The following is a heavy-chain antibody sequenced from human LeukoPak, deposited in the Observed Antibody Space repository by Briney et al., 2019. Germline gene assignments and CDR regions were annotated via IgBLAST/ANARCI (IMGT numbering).Heavy chain of an antibody. D-gene: IGHD3-22*01. Sequence: GGSLRLSCAASGFTFSSYGMHWVRQAPGKGLEWVSFISSSSNTIYYADSVKGRFTISRDNAKNSLYLQMNSLRAEDTAVYYCARSPAMYYYDSGGYYQYYFDYWGQGTLVTVSS. V-gene: IGHV3-48*01. CDR1: GFTFSSYG. J-gene: IGHJ4*02. CDR3: ARSPAMYYYDSGGYYQYYFDY. CDR2: ISSSSNTI.